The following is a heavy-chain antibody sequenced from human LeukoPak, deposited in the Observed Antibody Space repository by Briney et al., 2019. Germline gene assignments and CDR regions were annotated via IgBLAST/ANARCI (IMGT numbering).Heavy chain of an antibody. Sequence: GGSLRLSCAASGFTFSSYAMSWARQAPGKGLEWVSAISGSGGSTYYADSVKGRFTISRDNSKNTLYLQMNSLRAEDTAVYYCAKDHDYANWSGGFDPWGQGTLVTVSS. V-gene: IGHV3-23*01. CDR2: ISGSGGST. J-gene: IGHJ5*02. CDR1: GFTFSSYA. CDR3: AKDHDYANWSGGFDP. D-gene: IGHD4-17*01.